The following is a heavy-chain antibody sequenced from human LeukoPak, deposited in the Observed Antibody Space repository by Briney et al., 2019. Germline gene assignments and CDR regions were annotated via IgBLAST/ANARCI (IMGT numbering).Heavy chain of an antibody. Sequence: PGGSLRLSCAASGFTFSSYSMNWVRQAPGKGLVWVSSISSSSSYIYYADSVKGRFTISRDNAKNSLYLQMNSLRAEDTAVYYCARDREQSSGWYDYWGQGTLVTVSS. CDR3: ARDREQSSGWYDY. J-gene: IGHJ4*02. V-gene: IGHV3-21*01. CDR2: ISSSSSYI. CDR1: GFTFSSYS. D-gene: IGHD6-19*01.